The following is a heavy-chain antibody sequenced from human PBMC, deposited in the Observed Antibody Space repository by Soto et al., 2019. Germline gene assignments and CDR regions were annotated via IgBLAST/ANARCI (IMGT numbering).Heavy chain of an antibody. V-gene: IGHV4-4*02. J-gene: IGHJ5*02. Sequence: QVQLQESGPGLVKPSGTLSLTCAVSGGSISSSNWWSWVRQPPGKGLEWIGEIYHSGSTNYNPSLKRRVTISVDKSKNQFSLKLSSVTAADTAVYYCARAPAEVAVAGDWFDPWGQGTLVTVSS. CDR2: IYHSGST. CDR3: ARAPAEVAVAGDWFDP. CDR1: GGSISSSNW. D-gene: IGHD6-19*01.